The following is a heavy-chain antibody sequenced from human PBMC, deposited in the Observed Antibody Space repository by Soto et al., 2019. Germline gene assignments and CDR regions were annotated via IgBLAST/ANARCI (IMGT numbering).Heavy chain of an antibody. D-gene: IGHD5-18*01. CDR2: ISRSGSAI. CDR3: ARGHTYGYIFYY. V-gene: IGHV3-11*01. J-gene: IGHJ4*02. CDR1: TFTLSDFY. Sequence: GGYLRLSCAASTFTLSDFYMSWIRQAPGKGLEWVSYISRSGSAIYYADSVKGRFTTSRDKAKDSLYLQMNSLTAEDTAVYYCARGHTYGYIFYYWGQGTLVTVSS.